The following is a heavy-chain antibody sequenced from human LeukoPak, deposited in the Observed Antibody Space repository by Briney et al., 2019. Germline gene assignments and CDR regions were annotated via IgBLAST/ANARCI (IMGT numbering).Heavy chain of an antibody. CDR1: GFTFSSYE. D-gene: IGHD3-22*01. V-gene: IGHV3-48*03. CDR2: ISGSGTTI. J-gene: IGHJ4*02. CDR3: ASFTDYYDSSGNYIGGY. Sequence: GGSLRLSCAAFGFTFSSYEMNWVRQTPGKGLEWVSYISGSGTTIYYADSVKGRFTISRDNAKNSLYLQMNSLRAEDTAVYYCASFTDYYDSSGNYIGGYWGQGTLVTVSS.